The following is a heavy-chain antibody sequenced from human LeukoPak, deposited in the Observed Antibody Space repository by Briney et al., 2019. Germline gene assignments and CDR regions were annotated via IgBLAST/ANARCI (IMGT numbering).Heavy chain of an antibody. V-gene: IGHV3-53*01. CDR1: GFSVSSSY. CDR2: IYIDENDANT. D-gene: IGHD2-8*02. CDR3: ARAPPGSSGGYFDY. Sequence: GGSLRLSCAASGFSVSSSYMSWVRQAPGKGLEWVSVIYIDENDANTYYAASVEGRFTISRDNSKNILYLQMNNLRAEDTAVYYCARAPPGSSGGYFDYWGQGTLVTVSS. J-gene: IGHJ4*02.